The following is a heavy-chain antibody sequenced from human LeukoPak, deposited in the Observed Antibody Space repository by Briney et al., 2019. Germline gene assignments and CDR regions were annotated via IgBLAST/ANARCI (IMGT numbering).Heavy chain of an antibody. CDR2: IKQDGSEK. J-gene: IGHJ3*02. Sequence: GGSLRLSCAASGFTFSSYWMSWVRQAPGKGLEWVVNIKQDGSEKYYVDSVKGRFTISRDNAKNSLYLQMNSLRAEDTAVYYCARQREGSGYDYAFDIWGQGTMVTVSS. CDR3: ARQREGSGYDYAFDI. V-gene: IGHV3-7*01. D-gene: IGHD5-12*01. CDR1: GFTFSSYW.